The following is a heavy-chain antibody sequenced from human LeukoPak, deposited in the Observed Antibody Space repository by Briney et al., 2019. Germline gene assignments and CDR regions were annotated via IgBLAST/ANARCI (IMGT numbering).Heavy chain of an antibody. CDR2: ISSSSSTI. D-gene: IGHD1-26*01. CDR1: GFTFSSYS. Sequence: PGGSLRLSCAASGFTFSSYSMNWVRQAPGKGLEWVSYISSSSSTIYYADSVKGRFTISRDNAKNSLYLQMNSLRDEDTAVYYCARDTGGYSGSYYPLYWGQGTLVTVSS. V-gene: IGHV3-48*02. CDR3: ARDTGGYSGSYYPLY. J-gene: IGHJ4*02.